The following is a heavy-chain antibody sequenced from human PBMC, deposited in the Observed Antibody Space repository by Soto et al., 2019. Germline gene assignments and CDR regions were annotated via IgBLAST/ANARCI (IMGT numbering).Heavy chain of an antibody. CDR1: GFTFSSYA. V-gene: IGHV3-64D*06. Sequence: GGSLRLSCSASGFTFSSYAMHWVRQAPGKGLEYVSAISTIGGRTYFADSVKGRFTISRDNSKNTVYLQMSSLRAEDTAVYYCVKDRRDPITEDDYWGQGTLVTVSS. D-gene: IGHD3-10*01. CDR2: ISTIGGRT. J-gene: IGHJ4*02. CDR3: VKDRRDPITEDDY.